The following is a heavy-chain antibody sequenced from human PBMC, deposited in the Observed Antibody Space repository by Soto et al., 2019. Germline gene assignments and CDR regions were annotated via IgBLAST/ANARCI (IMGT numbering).Heavy chain of an antibody. J-gene: IGHJ5*02. V-gene: IGHV3-23*01. CDR1: GFTFSSYA. CDR3: AKDLGRAVDELYNWFDP. CDR2: ISGSGGST. Sequence: EVQLLESGGGLVQPGGSLRLSCAASGFTFSSYAMSWVRQAPGKGLEWVSAISGSGGSTYYADSVKGRFTISRDNSKNTLYLQMNSLRAEDTAVYYCAKDLGRAVDELYNWFDPWGQGTLVTVSS. D-gene: IGHD1-1*01.